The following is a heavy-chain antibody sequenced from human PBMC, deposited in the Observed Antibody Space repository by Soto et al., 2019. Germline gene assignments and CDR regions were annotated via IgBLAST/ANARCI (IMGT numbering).Heavy chain of an antibody. J-gene: IGHJ4*02. D-gene: IGHD3-3*01. CDR2: IKQDGSEK. CDR1: GFTFSSYW. CDR3: ALSRYDFWSGYDLDY. Sequence: GGSLRLSCAASGFTFSSYWMSWVRQAPGKGLEWVANIKQDGSEKYYVDSVKGRFTISRDNAKNSLYLQMNSLRAEDTAVYYCALSRYDFWSGYDLDYWGQGTLVTVS. V-gene: IGHV3-7*01.